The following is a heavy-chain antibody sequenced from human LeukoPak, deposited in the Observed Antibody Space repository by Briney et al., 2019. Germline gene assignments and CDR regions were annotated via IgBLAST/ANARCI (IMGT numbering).Heavy chain of an antibody. V-gene: IGHV3-11*01. CDR1: GFTFSDYY. D-gene: IGHD5-12*01. Sequence: GGSLRLSCAASGFTFSDYYMSWIRQAPGKGLEWVSYISSSGSTIYYADSVKGRFTISRDNAKNSLYLQKNSLRAEDTAVYYCAGDLGGYDASGRDPFDYWGQGTLVTVSS. CDR3: AGDLGGYDASGRDPFDY. CDR2: ISSSGSTI. J-gene: IGHJ4*02.